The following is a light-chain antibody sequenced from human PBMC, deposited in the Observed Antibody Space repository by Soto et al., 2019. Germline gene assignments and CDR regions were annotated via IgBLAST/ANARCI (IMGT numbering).Light chain of an antibody. V-gene: IGKV1-5*03. CDR3: QQYNTYWT. Sequence: DIQMTQSPSTLSASVGDRVTITCRASQTLTNFLACYQQKPGKAPKLLIYQASTLHSGVPSRLGGSESGTEFNLSISSLQPDDFATYYCQQYNTYWTFGQGTKVDIK. J-gene: IGKJ1*01. CDR1: QTLTNF. CDR2: QAS.